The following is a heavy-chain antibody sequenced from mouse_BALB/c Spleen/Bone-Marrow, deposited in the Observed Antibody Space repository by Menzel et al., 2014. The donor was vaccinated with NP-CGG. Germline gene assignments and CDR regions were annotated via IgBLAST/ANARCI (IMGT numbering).Heavy chain of an antibody. CDR2: IYPGNVNT. Sequence: VKLMESGPELVRPGTSVRISCKASGYTFTNYYIHWVKQRPGQGLEWIGWIYPGNVNTKNNEKFKGKATLTADKSSSTAYMQLSSLTSEDSAVYFCAGNNDGWYCDVWGAGTTVTVPS. D-gene: IGHD1-3*01. CDR1: GYTFTNYY. V-gene: IGHV1S56*01. J-gene: IGHJ1*01. CDR3: AGNNDGWYCDV.